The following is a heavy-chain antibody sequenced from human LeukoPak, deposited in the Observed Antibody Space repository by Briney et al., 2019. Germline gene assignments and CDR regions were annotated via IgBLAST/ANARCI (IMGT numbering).Heavy chain of an antibody. V-gene: IGHV4-39*07. Sequence: PSETLSLTCTVSGASVSGSAYYWGWIRQPPGKGLEWIGNIYYSGSTYYNESLESRVTISIDTSKNQFSLKLNSVTAADTAVYYCAREHFGGNYYYYYMDVWGKGTTVTISS. CDR1: GASVSGSAYY. D-gene: IGHD3-16*01. CDR2: IYYSGST. CDR3: AREHFGGNYYYYYMDV. J-gene: IGHJ6*03.